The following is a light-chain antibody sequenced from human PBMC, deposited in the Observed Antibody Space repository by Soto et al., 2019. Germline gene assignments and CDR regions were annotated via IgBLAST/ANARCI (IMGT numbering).Light chain of an antibody. V-gene: IGKV1-39*01. CDR1: QSISNY. CDR3: QQSYSAPIT. CDR2: MAS. Sequence: DIQMTQSPSSLSASVGDRVTITCRASQSISNYLSWYQQKPGKAPKLLIYMASTLQSGVPSRFSGSGSGTDCTLTISSLQREDVVRYYCQQSYSAPITLGQGTRLEIK. J-gene: IGKJ5*01.